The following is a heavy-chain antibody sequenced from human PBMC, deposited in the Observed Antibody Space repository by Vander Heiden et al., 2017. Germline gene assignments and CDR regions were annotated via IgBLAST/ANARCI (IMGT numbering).Heavy chain of an antibody. CDR3: ARGRRLAGKGDWFDP. V-gene: IGHV3-30-3*01. Sequence: QVQVVQSGGGVVQPGRSLRLSCAASGLTLRGYSMHWVRQAPGKGLEWVALISYDGSNKNYADSVKGRFTISRDNSKNTLYLQMNSLRVEDTAVYYCARGRRLAGKGDWFDPWGQGTLVTVSS. CDR1: GLTLRGYS. CDR2: ISYDGSNK. D-gene: IGHD6-19*01. J-gene: IGHJ5*02.